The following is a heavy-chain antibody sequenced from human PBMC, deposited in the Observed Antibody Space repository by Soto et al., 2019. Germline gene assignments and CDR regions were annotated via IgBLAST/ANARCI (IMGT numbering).Heavy chain of an antibody. CDR2: VNPNSAKT. CDR1: GYTFTSYD. V-gene: IGHV1-8*01. J-gene: IGHJ4*02. D-gene: IGHD2-21*01. CDR3: TTFAGDFDF. Sequence: ASVKVPCKASGYTFTSYDINWVRQATGQGLEWMGWVNPNSAKTAYAQNFQGRVTMTRNTSISTAYMELSRLRSDDTAVYYCTTFAGDFDFWGQGTLVTVSS.